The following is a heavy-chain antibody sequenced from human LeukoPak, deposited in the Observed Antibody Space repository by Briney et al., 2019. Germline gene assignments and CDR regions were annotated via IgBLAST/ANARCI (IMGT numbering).Heavy chain of an antibody. V-gene: IGHV4-39*07. Sequence: SETLSLTCTVSGASISNNDFYWGWIRQPPGRGLEWIGSINYSGSTYYNPSLKSRVTISLDTSKNHFSLKLSSVTAADTAVYYCARRSSTVDFDGSGYYSKAFDIWGQGTMVTVSS. CDR2: INYSGST. J-gene: IGHJ3*02. CDR3: ARRSSTVDFDGSGYYSKAFDI. D-gene: IGHD3-22*01. CDR1: GASISNNDFY.